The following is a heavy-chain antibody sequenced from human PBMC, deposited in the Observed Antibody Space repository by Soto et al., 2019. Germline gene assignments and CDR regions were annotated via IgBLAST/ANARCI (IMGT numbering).Heavy chain of an antibody. CDR1: GGSISSYY. D-gene: IGHD2-8*01. CDR3: ASFGRGYCTNGVCYTGYFQH. J-gene: IGHJ1*01. V-gene: IGHV4-59*01. Sequence: SETLSLTCTVSGGSISSYYWSWIRQPPGKGLEWIGYIYYSGSTYYNPSLKSRVTISVDTSKNQFSLKLSSVTAADTAVYYCASFGRGYCTNGVCYTGYFQHWGQGTLVTVSS. CDR2: IYYSGST.